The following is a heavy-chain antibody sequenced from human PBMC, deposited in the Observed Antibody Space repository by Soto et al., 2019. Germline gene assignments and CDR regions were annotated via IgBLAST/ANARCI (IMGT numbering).Heavy chain of an antibody. CDR1: GDSVSSNSAA. D-gene: IGHD5-18*01. V-gene: IGHV6-1*01. CDR3: ASTRRHDTAMVTRDDYYYYYYMDV. Sequence: SQTLSLTCAISGDSVSSNSAAWNWIRQSPSRGLEWLGRTYYRSKWYNDYAVSVKSRITINPDTSKNQFSLQLNSVTPEDTAVYYCASTRRHDTAMVTRDDYYYYYYMDVWGKGTTVTVSS. CDR2: TYYRSKWYN. J-gene: IGHJ6*03.